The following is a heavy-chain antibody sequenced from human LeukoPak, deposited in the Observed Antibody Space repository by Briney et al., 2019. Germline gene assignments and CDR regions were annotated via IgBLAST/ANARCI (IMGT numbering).Heavy chain of an antibody. CDR2: ISAYNGDS. J-gene: IGHJ3*02. D-gene: IGHD3-22*01. V-gene: IGHV1-18*01. Sequence: ASVKVSCKASGHTFTSYGISWVRQAPGQGLEWMGWISAYNGDSNFAQKLQGRVTMTTDTSTSTAYMELSSLRSEDTAVYYCARESRNYDSSGFPTGDAFGIWGQGTMVTVSS. CDR1: GHTFTSYG. CDR3: ARESRNYDSSGFPTGDAFGI.